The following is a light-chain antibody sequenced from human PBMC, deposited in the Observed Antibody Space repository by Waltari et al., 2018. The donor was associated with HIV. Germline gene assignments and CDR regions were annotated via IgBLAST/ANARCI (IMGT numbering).Light chain of an antibody. CDR2: EAA. CDR1: QSISAN. J-gene: IGKJ2*01. Sequence: EIVMTQSPPTLSVSPGQRVTLSSTSSQSISANVALYQQRPGQAPRLLIYEAATRPTGIPARFSGSGSGTEFTLTISSLQSEDFATYFCQQYDSGPRGITFGQGTMLEI. V-gene: IGKV3-15*01. CDR3: QQYDSGPRGIT.